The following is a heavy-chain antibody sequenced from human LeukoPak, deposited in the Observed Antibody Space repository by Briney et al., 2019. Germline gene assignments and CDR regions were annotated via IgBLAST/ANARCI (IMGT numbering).Heavy chain of an antibody. V-gene: IGHV4-34*01. CDR1: GGSFNGYY. J-gene: IGHJ6*03. D-gene: IGHD3-10*01. Sequence: PSETLSLTCAVYGGSFNGYYWSWIRQPPGKGLEWIGEINHSGSTNYNPSLKSRVTISVDTSKNQFPLKLSSVTAADAAVYYCARQVKYYYGSGSYPPRYYYYYMDVWGKGTTVTVSS. CDR3: ARQVKYYYGSGSYPPRYYYYYMDV. CDR2: INHSGST.